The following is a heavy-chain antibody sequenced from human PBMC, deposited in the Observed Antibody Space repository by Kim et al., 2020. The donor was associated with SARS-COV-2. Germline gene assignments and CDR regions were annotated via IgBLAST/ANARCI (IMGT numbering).Heavy chain of an antibody. CDR1: GFTFSSYA. Sequence: GGSLRLSCAASGFTFSSYAMHWVRQAPGKGLEWVAVISYDGSNKYYADSVKGRFTISRDNSKNTLYLQMNSLRAEDTAVYYCARSGGGSHFGWFDPWGQGTLVTVSS. CDR2: ISYDGSNK. V-gene: IGHV3-30*04. CDR3: ARSGGGSHFGWFDP. D-gene: IGHD1-26*01. J-gene: IGHJ5*02.